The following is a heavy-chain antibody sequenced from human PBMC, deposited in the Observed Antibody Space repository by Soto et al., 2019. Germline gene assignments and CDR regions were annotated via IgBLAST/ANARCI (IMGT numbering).Heavy chain of an antibody. CDR2: IWYDGSKK. Sequence: QVQLVESGGGVVQPGRSLGLSCVVSKFTFSDYGMHWIRQAPDKGLEWLGTIWYDGSKKIYGDSVRGRFTIFRDNSKNTLYLQMNSLRVEDTAVYYCVRDTYDTSADYWGRGSLVIVSS. D-gene: IGHD3-22*01. J-gene: IGHJ4*02. CDR1: KFTFSDYG. V-gene: IGHV3-33*01. CDR3: VRDTYDTSADY.